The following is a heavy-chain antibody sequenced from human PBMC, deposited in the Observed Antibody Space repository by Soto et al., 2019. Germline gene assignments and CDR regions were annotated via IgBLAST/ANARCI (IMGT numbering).Heavy chain of an antibody. J-gene: IGHJ4*02. CDR1: GCTVRNAW. D-gene: IGHD3-10*01. CDR2: IKTKTDGGTT. Sequence: LSLSCAACGCTVRNAWMNWGGQGPGKGLEWVGRIKTKTDGGTTDYAAPVKGRFTISRDDSKNTLYLQMNSLKTEDTAVYYCTTVRLHLWSPDYFDSWGQRTLVTVSS. V-gene: IGHV3-15*01. CDR3: TTVRLHLWSPDYFDS.